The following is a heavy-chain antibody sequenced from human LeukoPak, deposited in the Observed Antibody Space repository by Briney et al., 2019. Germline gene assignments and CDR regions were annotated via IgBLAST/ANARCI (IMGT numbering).Heavy chain of an antibody. CDR1: GGSISSSSYY. D-gene: IGHD1-26*01. CDR3: ARDRGSGSYTGSWFDP. J-gene: IGHJ5*02. CDR2: IYYSGST. V-gene: IGHV4-61*01. Sequence: SETLSLTCTVSGGSISSSSYYWSWIRQPPGKGLEWIGYIYYSGSTNYNPSLKSRVTISVDTSKNQFSLKLSSVTAADTAVYYCARDRGSGSYTGSWFDPWGQGTLVTVSS.